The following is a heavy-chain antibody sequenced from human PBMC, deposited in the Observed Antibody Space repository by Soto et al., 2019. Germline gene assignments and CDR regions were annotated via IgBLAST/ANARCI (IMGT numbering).Heavy chain of an antibody. CDR1: GGSISSYY. CDR2: IYYSGST. J-gene: IGHJ5*02. V-gene: IGHV4-59*01. CDR3: ARARWELLRGGFDP. D-gene: IGHD1-26*01. Sequence: QVQLQESGPGLVKPSETLSLTCTVSGGSISSYYWSWIRQPPGKGLEWIGYIYYSGSTNYNPSLKSRVTISVDTSKNQFSLKLSSVTAADTAVYYCARARWELLRGGFDPWGQGTLVTVSS.